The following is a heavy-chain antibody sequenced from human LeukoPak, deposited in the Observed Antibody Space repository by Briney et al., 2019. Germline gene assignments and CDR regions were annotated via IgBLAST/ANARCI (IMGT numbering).Heavy chain of an antibody. CDR2: VHSGGNT. CDR3: ARASTSGWDGFDH. D-gene: IGHD6-19*01. V-gene: IGHV3-53*01. CDR1: GFTFSSYA. J-gene: IGHJ4*02. Sequence: GGSLRLSCAASGFTFSSYAMSWVRQAPGRGLEWVSVVHSGGNTYYADSVKGRFAISRDNSKNTLYLQMNSLRAEDTAVYFCARASTSGWDGFDHWGQGTLVTVSS.